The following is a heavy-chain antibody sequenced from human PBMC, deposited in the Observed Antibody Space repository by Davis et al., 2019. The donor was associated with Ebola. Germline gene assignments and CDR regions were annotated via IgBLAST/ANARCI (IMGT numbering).Heavy chain of an antibody. Sequence: GESLKISCAASGFTFSSYAMSWVRQAPGKGLEWVSALSGSGGSTYYADSVKGRFTISRDNSKNTLYLQMNSLRDEDTAVYYCARDRRDGYNPLDYWGQGTLVTVSS. J-gene: IGHJ4*02. D-gene: IGHD5-24*01. CDR1: GFTFSSYA. V-gene: IGHV3-23*01. CDR3: ARDRRDGYNPLDY. CDR2: LSGSGGST.